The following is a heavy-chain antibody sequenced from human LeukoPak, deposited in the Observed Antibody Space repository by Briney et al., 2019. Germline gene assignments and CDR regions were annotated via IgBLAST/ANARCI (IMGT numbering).Heavy chain of an antibody. CDR2: ICSSGSTI. CDR1: EFTLRRYN. Sequence: GGDLILSCACTEFTLRRYNMNSLRQAQGQGLEWDSEICSSGSTIYFADSVKGRFTISRDNAKNSLYLQMNSLRDEDTAVYYCARLEYYYVSGNYYKLFDYWGQGTLVTVCS. D-gene: IGHD3-10*01. V-gene: IGHV3-48*02. J-gene: IGHJ4*02. CDR3: ARLEYYYVSGNYYKLFDY.